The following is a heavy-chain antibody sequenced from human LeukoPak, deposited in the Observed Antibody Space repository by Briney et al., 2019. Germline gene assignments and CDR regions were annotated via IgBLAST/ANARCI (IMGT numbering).Heavy chain of an antibody. CDR2: INHSGST. CDR3: ARSQRLYYYYMDV. J-gene: IGHJ6*03. Sequence: NTSETLSLTCAVYGGSFSGYYWSWIRQPPGKGLEWIGEINHSGSTNYNPSLKSRVTISVDTSKNQFSLKLSSVTAADTAVYYCARSQRLYYYYMDVWGKGTTVTISS. CDR1: GGSFSGYY. V-gene: IGHV4-34*01.